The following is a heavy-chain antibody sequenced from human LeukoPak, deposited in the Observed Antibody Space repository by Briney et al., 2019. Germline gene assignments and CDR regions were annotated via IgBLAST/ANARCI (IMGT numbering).Heavy chain of an antibody. CDR3: ARGWNYAFRFDY. J-gene: IGHJ4*02. V-gene: IGHV3-7*01. D-gene: IGHD1-7*01. Sequence: GGSLRLSCAASGFTFSDYWITWVRQAPGKGLEWVAHIKQDGSERYYGDSVKGRFTISRDNAKNLVYLQMNSLGAEDTAIYYCARGWNYAFRFDYWGQGTLVTVSS. CDR2: IKQDGSER. CDR1: GFTFSDYW.